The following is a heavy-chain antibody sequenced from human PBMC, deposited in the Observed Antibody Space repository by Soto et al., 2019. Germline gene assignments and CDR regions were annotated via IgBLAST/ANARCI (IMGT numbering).Heavy chain of an antibody. V-gene: IGHV4-39*01. Sequence: SETLSLTCTVSGGSISSSSYYWGWIRQPPGKGLEWIGSIYYSGSTYYNPSLKSRVTISVDTSKNQFSLKLSSVTAADTAVYYCARHDYGALAFDYWGQGTLVTVSS. D-gene: IGHD4-17*01. CDR1: GGSISSSSYY. CDR3: ARHDYGALAFDY. J-gene: IGHJ4*02. CDR2: IYYSGST.